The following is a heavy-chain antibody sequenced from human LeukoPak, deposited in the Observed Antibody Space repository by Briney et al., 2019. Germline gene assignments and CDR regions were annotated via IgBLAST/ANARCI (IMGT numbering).Heavy chain of an antibody. D-gene: IGHD1-1*01. CDR1: GFTFSSYG. CDR3: AKEGGHQLAGYFDY. V-gene: IGHV3-33*06. J-gene: IGHJ4*02. CDR2: IWYDGSNK. Sequence: GRSLRLSCAASGFTFSSYGMHWVRQAPGKGLEWVAVIWYDGSNKYYAGSVKGRFTISRDNSKNTLYLQMNSLRAEDTAVYYCAKEGGHQLAGYFDYWGQGTLVTVSS.